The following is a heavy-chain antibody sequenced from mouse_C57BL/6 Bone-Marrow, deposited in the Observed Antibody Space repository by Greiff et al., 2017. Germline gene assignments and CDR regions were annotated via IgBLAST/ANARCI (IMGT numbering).Heavy chain of an antibody. J-gene: IGHJ1*03. CDR2: ISSGGSYT. V-gene: IGHV5-6*01. Sequence: EVKLVESGGDLVKPGGSLKLSCAASGFTFSSYGMSWVRQTPDKRLEWVATISSGGSYTYYPDRVKGRFTISRDNAKNTLYLQMSSLKSEDTAMYYCARHEWYLWYFDVWGTGTTVTVSS. CDR3: ARHEWYLWYFDV. CDR1: GFTFSSYG. D-gene: IGHD2-1*01.